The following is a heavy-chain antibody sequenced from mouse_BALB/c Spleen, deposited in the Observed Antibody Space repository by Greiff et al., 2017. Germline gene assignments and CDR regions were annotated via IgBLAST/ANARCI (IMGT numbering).Heavy chain of an antibody. D-gene: IGHD2-4*01. CDR1: GFTFSDYY. V-gene: IGHV5-4*02. CDR3: AQGGDYDWGYAMDN. J-gene: IGHJ4*01. Sequence: EVHLVESGGGLVKPGGSLKLSCAASGFTFSDYYMYWVRQTPEKRLEWVATISDGGSYTYYPDSVKGRFTISRDNAKNNLYLQMSSLKSEDTAMYYFAQGGDYDWGYAMDNGGKGTSVTVSS. CDR2: ISDGGSYT.